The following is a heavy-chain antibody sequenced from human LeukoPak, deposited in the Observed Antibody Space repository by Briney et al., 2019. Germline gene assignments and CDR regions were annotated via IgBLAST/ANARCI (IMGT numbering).Heavy chain of an antibody. D-gene: IGHD3-10*01. Sequence: ASVKVSCKASGYTFTSYYMHWVRQAPGQGLEWMGIINPSGGSTSYAQKFQGRVTMTRDTSTSTVYMELSSLRSEDTAVYYCARDFTHNDIWFASFSVGGYGMDVWGQGTTVTVSS. CDR3: ARDFTHNDIWFASFSVGGYGMDV. J-gene: IGHJ6*02. V-gene: IGHV1-46*01. CDR2: INPSGGST. CDR1: GYTFTSYY.